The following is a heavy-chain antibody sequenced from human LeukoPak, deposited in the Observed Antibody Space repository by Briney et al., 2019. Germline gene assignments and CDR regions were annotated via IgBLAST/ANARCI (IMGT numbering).Heavy chain of an antibody. D-gene: IGHD1-7*01. CDR2: IYHSGST. CDR3: ARLPLDLHAFDI. CDR1: GGSISSGGYY. J-gene: IGHJ3*02. V-gene: IGHV4-30-2*01. Sequence: PSETLSLTCTVSGGSISSGGYYWSWIRQPPGKGLEWIGYIYHSGSTYYNPSLKSRVTISVDRSKNQFSLKLSSVTAADTAVYYCARLPLDLHAFDIWGQGTMVTVSS.